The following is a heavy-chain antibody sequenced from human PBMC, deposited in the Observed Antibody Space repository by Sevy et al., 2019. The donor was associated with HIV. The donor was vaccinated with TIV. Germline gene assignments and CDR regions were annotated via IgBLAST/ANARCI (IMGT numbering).Heavy chain of an antibody. CDR1: GFTFSDHG. CDR3: AGEYSRGAYGMDV. D-gene: IGHD1-26*01. V-gene: IGHV3-30*03. Sequence: GGSLRLSCEASGFTFSDHGMNWVRQAPGKGLEWVALISFDGSVKYYAESVKGRFTISRDNSKNTLYLQTTGLRVEDRAGYYCAGEYSRGAYGMDVWGQGTTVTVSS. J-gene: IGHJ6*02. CDR2: ISFDGSVK.